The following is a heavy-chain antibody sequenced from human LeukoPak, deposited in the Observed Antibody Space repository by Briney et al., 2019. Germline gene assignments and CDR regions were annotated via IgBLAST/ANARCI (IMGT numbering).Heavy chain of an antibody. CDR2: IIPILGIA. D-gene: IGHD2-15*01. Sequence: SVKVSCKASGGTFSSYAISWVRQAPGQGLEWMGRIIPILGIANYAQKFQGRVTITADKSTSTAYMELSSLRSEDTAVYYCAAGVYCSGGSCYSDYYYYGMDVWGQGTTVTVSS. CDR1: GGTFSSYA. V-gene: IGHV1-69*04. CDR3: AAGVYCSGGSCYSDYYYYGMDV. J-gene: IGHJ6*02.